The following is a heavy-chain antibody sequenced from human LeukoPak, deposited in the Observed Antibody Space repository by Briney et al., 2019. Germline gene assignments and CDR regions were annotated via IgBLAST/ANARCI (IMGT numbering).Heavy chain of an antibody. Sequence: GGSLRLSCAASGFTFSSTYMSWVRQAPGKGLEWVSVIYSNGNTFYSGSVQGRLTISRDNSKKTLHLQMNSLRAEDTAVYYCATHSTTVLSQGIDYWGQGTLVTVSS. CDR2: IYSNGNT. J-gene: IGHJ4*02. CDR3: ATHSTTVLSQGIDY. V-gene: IGHV3-53*01. CDR1: GFTFSSTY. D-gene: IGHD4-17*01.